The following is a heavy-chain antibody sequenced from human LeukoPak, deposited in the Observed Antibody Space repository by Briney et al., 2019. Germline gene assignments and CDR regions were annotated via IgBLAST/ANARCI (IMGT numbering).Heavy chain of an antibody. CDR3: AKDKVVVIATRLDY. CDR2: ISGSGGTT. D-gene: IGHD2-21*01. Sequence: PGGSLRLSCAASGFTFSSYAMNWVRQAPGKGLERVSGISGSGGTTYQPDSVKGRFIISRDNFKNTLYLQMNSLRADDTAVYYCAKDKVVVIATRLDYWGQGTLVTVSS. CDR1: GFTFSSYA. J-gene: IGHJ4*02. V-gene: IGHV3-23*01.